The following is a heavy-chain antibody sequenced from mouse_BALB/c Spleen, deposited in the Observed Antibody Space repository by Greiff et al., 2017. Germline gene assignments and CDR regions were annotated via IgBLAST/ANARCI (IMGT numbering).Heavy chain of an antibody. Sequence: EVHLVESGGGLVKPGGSLKLSCAASGFAFSSYDMSWVRQTPEKRLEWVAYISSGGGSTYYPDTVKGRFTISRDNAKNTLYLQMSSLKSEDTAMYYCARHLLWLYAMDYWGQGTSVTVSS. D-gene: IGHD2-9*01. CDR3: ARHLLWLYAMDY. V-gene: IGHV5-12-1*01. CDR2: ISSGGGST. CDR1: GFAFSSYD. J-gene: IGHJ4*01.